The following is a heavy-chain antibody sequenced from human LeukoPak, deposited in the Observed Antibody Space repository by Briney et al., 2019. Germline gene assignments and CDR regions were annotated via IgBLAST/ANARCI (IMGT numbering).Heavy chain of an antibody. Sequence: PGGSLRLSCAASGFTVSSNYMSWVRQAPGKGMEWGSVIYSGGSTYYADSVKGRFTISRDNSKNTLCLQVNSLRAEDTAVYYCARVLRLRGAFDIWGQGTMVTVSS. CDR1: GFTVSSNY. J-gene: IGHJ3*02. CDR3: ARVLRLRGAFDI. D-gene: IGHD5-12*01. V-gene: IGHV3-66*01. CDR2: IYSGGST.